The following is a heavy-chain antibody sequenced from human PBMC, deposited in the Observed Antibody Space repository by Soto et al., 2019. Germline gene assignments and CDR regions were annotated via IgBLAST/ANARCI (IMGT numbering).Heavy chain of an antibody. CDR3: AARNFEY. Sequence: EVQMLESGGGLVQPGGSLRLSCAASGFTFSTYGMTWVRQAPGKGLEWVSLINGDGGATYYTDSVKGRFTGSRDNSKNTLDLQMNSLRAEDTAVYYCAARNFEYWGQGTLVTVSS. CDR2: INGDGGAT. V-gene: IGHV3-23*01. CDR1: GFTFSTYG. J-gene: IGHJ4*02.